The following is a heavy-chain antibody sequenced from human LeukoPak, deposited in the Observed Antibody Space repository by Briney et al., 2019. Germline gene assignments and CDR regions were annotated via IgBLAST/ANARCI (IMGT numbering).Heavy chain of an antibody. J-gene: IGHJ4*02. CDR3: ARDPVPDGERYYFDY. V-gene: IGHV3-74*01. CDR1: GFTFSSYW. Sequence: GGSLRLSCAASGFTFSSYWMHWVRQAPGKGLVWVSRINSDGSSTSYADSVKGRFTISRDNAKNTLYLQMNSLRAEDTAVYYCARDPVPDGERYYFDYWGQGTLVTVSS. CDR2: INSDGSST. D-gene: IGHD5-24*01.